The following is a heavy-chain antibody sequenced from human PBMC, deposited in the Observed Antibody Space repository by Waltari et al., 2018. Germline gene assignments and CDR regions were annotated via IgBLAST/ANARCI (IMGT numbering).Heavy chain of an antibody. CDR3: ASGSMVQGVIISGAFDI. J-gene: IGHJ3*02. Sequence: QVQLQQWGAGLLKPSETLSLTCAVYGGSFSGYYWSWIRQPPGKGLEWIGEINHSGSTNYNPSLKSRVTISVDTSKNQFSLKLSSVTAADTAVYYCASGSMVQGVIISGAFDIWGQGTMVTVSS. CDR1: GGSFSGYY. CDR2: INHSGST. V-gene: IGHV4-34*01. D-gene: IGHD3-10*01.